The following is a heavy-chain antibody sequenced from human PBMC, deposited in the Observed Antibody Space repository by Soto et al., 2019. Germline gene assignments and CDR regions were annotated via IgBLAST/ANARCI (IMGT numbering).Heavy chain of an antibody. J-gene: IGHJ4*01. D-gene: IGHD3-22*01. V-gene: IGHV3-15*07. CDR1: GFTFTNAW. Sequence: EVQLVKSGGGLVKPGGSLRLSCAASGFTFTNAWINWVRQAPGKGLEWVGRIKSKTDGGTTDYAEPVKGRFAISRDDSNNMVYLQMNSLKIEDTAVYYCTTDSYSTIIIVRFDYWGHGTLVTVSS. CDR2: IKSKTDGGTT. CDR3: TTDSYSTIIIVRFDY.